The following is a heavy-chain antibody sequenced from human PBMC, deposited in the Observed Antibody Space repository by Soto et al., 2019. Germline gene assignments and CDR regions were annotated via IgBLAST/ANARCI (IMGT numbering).Heavy chain of an antibody. D-gene: IGHD5-12*01. V-gene: IGHV1-18*04. CDR3: ARETRWLQLEGWFDP. Sequence: PSVKVSCKASGYTFTSYGISWVRQAPGQGLEWMGWISAYNGNTNYAQKLQGRVTMTTDTSTSTAYMELRSLRSDDTAVYYCARETRWLQLEGWFDPWGQGTLVTVSS. CDR1: GYTFTSYG. J-gene: IGHJ5*02. CDR2: ISAYNGNT.